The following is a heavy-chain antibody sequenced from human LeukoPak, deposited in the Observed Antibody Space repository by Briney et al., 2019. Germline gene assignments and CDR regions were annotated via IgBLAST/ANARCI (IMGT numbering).Heavy chain of an antibody. CDR3: ARGNGPGSFIIDY. D-gene: IGHD3-10*01. CDR2: IDSSSSSI. J-gene: IGHJ4*02. Sequence: GGSLRLSCAASGFIFTSHSMNWVRQAPGKGLEWVSFIDSSSSSIHYADSVRGRFTISRDNAKNLLYLPMNSLRAEDTAEYFCARGNGPGSFIIDYWGQGTLVAASS. V-gene: IGHV3-48*01. CDR1: GFIFTSHS.